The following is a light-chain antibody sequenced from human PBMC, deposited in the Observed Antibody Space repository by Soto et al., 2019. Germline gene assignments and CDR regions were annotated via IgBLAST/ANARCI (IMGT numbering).Light chain of an antibody. CDR3: MQSAQLPRT. V-gene: IGKV2D-29*01. CDR2: EAS. J-gene: IGKJ2*01. CDR1: QSLLQSDGKTY. Sequence: DIALTQTPLSQSVTPGQPASISCKSSQSLLQSDGKTYLYWYLQRPGQPPQILIYEASKRFSGVPDRFSGSGSGTDFTLKIRRVEAEDVGVYYCMQSAQLPRTFCPGTKLEIK.